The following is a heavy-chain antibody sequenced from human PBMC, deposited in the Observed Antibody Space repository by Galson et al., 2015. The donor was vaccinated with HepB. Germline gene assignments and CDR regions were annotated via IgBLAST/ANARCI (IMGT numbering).Heavy chain of an antibody. CDR2: VDPEDGET. CDR1: GYTFTDYY. CDR3: ATVSPAARGGGFDY. D-gene: IGHD6-6*01. Sequence: VKVSCKVSGYTFTDYYMHWVQQAPGKGLEWMGLVDPEDGETIYAEKFQGRVTITADTSTDTAYMELSSLRSEDTAVYYCATVSPAARGGGFDYWGQGTLVTVSS. V-gene: IGHV1-69-2*01. J-gene: IGHJ4*02.